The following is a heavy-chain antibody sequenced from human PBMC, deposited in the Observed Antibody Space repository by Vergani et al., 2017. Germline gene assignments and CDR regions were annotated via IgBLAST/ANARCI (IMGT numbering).Heavy chain of an antibody. V-gene: IGHV4-34*01. D-gene: IGHD5-18*01. CDR3: ARVSRGYSYGSLFDY. Sequence: QVQLQQWGAGLLKPSETLSLTCAVYGGSFSGYYWSWIRQPPGKGLEWIGEINHSGSTNYNPSLKSRVTISVDTSKNQFSRKLSSVTAADTAVYYCARVSRGYSYGSLFDYWGQGTLVTVSS. CDR1: GGSFSGYY. J-gene: IGHJ4*02. CDR2: INHSGST.